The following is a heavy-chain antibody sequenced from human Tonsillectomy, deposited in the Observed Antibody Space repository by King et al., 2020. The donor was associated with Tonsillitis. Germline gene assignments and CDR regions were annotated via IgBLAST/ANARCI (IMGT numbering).Heavy chain of an antibody. J-gene: IGHJ4*02. Sequence: VQLVESGAEVKKPGASVKVSCTASGYTFTSYDISWVRQATGQGLEWMGWMNPNSGNTGYAQKFQGRVTMTRSSSISTAYMELDSLRSEDTAVYYCARCITYGDRSFYYCGQGTLVTVSS. V-gene: IGHV1-8*02. CDR3: ARCITYGDRSFYY. D-gene: IGHD4-17*01. CDR2: MNPNSGNT. CDR1: GYTFTSYD.